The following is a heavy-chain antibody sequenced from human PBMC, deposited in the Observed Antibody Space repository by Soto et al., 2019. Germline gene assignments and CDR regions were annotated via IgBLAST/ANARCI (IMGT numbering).Heavy chain of an antibody. CDR2: IYYSVST. D-gene: IGHD3-22*01. Sequence: QVQLQESGPGLGKPSQTLSLTCTVSGGSISSGGYYWSWIRQHPGKGLEWIGYIYYSVSTYYNPSLKSRVTISVDTSKNQFSLKLSSVTAAYTAVYYCARGLYYDSSGYYPYYFDYWGQGTLVTVSS. J-gene: IGHJ4*02. CDR3: ARGLYYDSSGYYPYYFDY. V-gene: IGHV4-31*03. CDR1: GGSISSGGYY.